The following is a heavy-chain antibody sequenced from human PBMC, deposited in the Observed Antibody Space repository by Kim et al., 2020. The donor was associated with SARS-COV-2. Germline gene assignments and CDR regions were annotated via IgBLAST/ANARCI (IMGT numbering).Heavy chain of an antibody. Sequence: SETLSLTCTVSGGSISSYYWSWIRQPAGKGLEWIGRIYTSGSTNYNPSLKSRVTMSVDTSKNQFSLKLSSVTAADTAVYYCARVSHEWLVRAPQNWYFDLWGRGTLVTVSS. CDR3: ARVSHEWLVRAPQNWYFDL. D-gene: IGHD6-19*01. J-gene: IGHJ2*01. CDR1: GGSISSYY. V-gene: IGHV4-4*07. CDR2: IYTSGST.